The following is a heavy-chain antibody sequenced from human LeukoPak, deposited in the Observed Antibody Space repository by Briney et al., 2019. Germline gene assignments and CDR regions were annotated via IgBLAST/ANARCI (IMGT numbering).Heavy chain of an antibody. D-gene: IGHD6-19*01. V-gene: IGHV3-49*04. Sequence: GGSLRLSCTGSGFNFGDHVMTWVRQAPGKGLEWAGFVASIAFGGPPEYAASVKGRLTISSDDSKSIAYLDLNSLKTEDTAVYYCARASGSFWYFDFWGQGTPVTVSS. CDR1: GFNFGDHV. CDR3: ARASGSFWYFDF. CDR2: VASIAFGGPP. J-gene: IGHJ4*02.